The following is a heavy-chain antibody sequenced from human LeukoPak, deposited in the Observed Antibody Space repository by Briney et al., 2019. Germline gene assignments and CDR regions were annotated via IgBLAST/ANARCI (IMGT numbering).Heavy chain of an antibody. CDR3: ARGSSSGWYYYYMDV. V-gene: IGHV1-69*04. J-gene: IGHJ6*03. D-gene: IGHD6-19*01. CDR2: IIPILGIA. Sequence: GASVKVSCKASGGTFSSYAISWVRQAPGQGLEWMGRIIPILGIANYAQKFQGRVTITADKSTSTAYMELSSLRSEDTAVYYCARGSSSGWYYYYMDVWGKGTTVTVSS. CDR1: GGTFSSYA.